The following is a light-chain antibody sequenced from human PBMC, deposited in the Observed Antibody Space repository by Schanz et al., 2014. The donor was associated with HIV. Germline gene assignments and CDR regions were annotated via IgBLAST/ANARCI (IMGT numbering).Light chain of an antibody. V-gene: IGKV3-20*01. CDR3: QQYASSPYT. J-gene: IGKJ2*01. CDR1: QSVSSN. CDR2: GAS. Sequence: DIVLTQSPATLSVSPGERATLSCRASQSVSSNLAWYQQKPGQAPRLLIYGASTRATGIPARFSGSGSGTDFTLTISRLEPEDFAVYFCQQYASSPYTFGQGTKLEIK.